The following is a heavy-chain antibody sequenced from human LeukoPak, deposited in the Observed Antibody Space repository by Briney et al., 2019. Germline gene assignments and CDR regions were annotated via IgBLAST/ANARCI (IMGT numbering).Heavy chain of an antibody. V-gene: IGHV1-18*01. CDR1: GYTFTNYG. CDR2: ISAYNGNT. Sequence: ASVKVSCKASGYTFTNYGLSWVRQAPGQGLEWMGWISAYNGNTNYAQRLQGRVTVTKDTSTSTAYMELRSLRSDDTAVYYCAREMGGVATTSRKPPEPLDYWGQGTLVTVS. CDR3: AREMGGVATTSRKPPEPLDY. J-gene: IGHJ4*02. D-gene: IGHD1-14*01.